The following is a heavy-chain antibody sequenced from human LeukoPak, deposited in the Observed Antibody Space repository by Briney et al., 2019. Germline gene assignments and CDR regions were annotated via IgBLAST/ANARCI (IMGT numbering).Heavy chain of an antibody. CDR2: IYYSGST. V-gene: IGHV4-59*08. J-gene: IGHJ4*02. D-gene: IGHD3-22*01. CDR1: GGSIGSYY. CDR3: ARLSDKNYYDSSGYWD. Sequence: ASETLSLTCAVSGGSIGSYYWSWIRQPPGKGLEWIGYIYYSGSTNYNPSLKSRVTISVDTSKNQFSLKLSSVTAADTAVYYCARLSDKNYYDSSGYWDWGQGTLVTVSS.